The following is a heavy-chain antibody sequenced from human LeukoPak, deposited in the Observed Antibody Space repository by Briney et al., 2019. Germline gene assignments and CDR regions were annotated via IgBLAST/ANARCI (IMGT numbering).Heavy chain of an antibody. Sequence: GGSLRLSCAASGFTFTSYSMNWVRQAPGKRLEWVGCINSSSSYIYYAYSVKGGFTISRDNAKNSPNLQMNSLRAEDTAVYYCARDRGVYDFWGGTKVTHFDYWGQGTLVTVSS. CDR3: ARDRGVYDFWGGTKVTHFDY. CDR2: INSSSSYI. V-gene: IGHV3-21*01. D-gene: IGHD3-3*01. J-gene: IGHJ4*02. CDR1: GFTFTSYS.